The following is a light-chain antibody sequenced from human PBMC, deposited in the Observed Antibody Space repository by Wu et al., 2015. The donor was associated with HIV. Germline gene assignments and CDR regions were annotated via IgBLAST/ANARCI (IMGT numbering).Light chain of an antibody. CDR1: HFLTNT. V-gene: IGKV3-15*01. Sequence: EVVMTQSPGTLSLFRGTTATLSCRASHFLTNTVAWYQQTPGQAPRLLIYGASTRATGIPARFSGSGSGTEFTLTISSLQSEDVGVYYCQQYRDWPQTFGQGTKVEIK. J-gene: IGKJ1*01. CDR2: GAS. CDR3: QQYRDWPQT.